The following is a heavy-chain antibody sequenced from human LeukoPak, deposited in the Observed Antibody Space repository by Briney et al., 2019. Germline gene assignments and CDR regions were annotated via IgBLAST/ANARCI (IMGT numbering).Heavy chain of an antibody. Sequence: GGSLRLSCAASGFTFSSYAMHWVRQAPGKGLEWVAVISYDGSNKYYADSVKGRFTISRDNSKNTLYLQMNSLRAEDTAVYYCAKDGWENDYGDLYYFDYWGQGTLVTVSS. CDR3: AKDGWENDYGDLYYFDY. CDR2: ISYDGSNK. J-gene: IGHJ4*02. D-gene: IGHD4-17*01. V-gene: IGHV3-30*04. CDR1: GFTFSSYA.